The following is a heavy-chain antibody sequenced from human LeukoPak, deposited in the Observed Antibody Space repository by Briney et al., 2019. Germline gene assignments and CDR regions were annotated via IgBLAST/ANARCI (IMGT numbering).Heavy chain of an antibody. Sequence: GESLKISCKGLGYDFSTYWNAWVRQRPGKGLEWMGIIYPGGSETRYSPSFQGQVTISADKSISTAYLQWSSLKASDTAMYYCARRNSGYDFWGQGTLVTASS. V-gene: IGHV5-51*01. D-gene: IGHD5-12*01. J-gene: IGHJ4*02. CDR1: GYDFSTYW. CDR3: ARRNSGYDF. CDR2: IYPGGSET.